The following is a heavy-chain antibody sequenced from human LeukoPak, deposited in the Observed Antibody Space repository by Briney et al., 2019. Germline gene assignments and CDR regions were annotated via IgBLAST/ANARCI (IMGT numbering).Heavy chain of an antibody. J-gene: IGHJ6*02. CDR3: AREPWELLGYYYYGMDV. CDR1: GVSISSYY. CDR2: IYTSGST. V-gene: IGHV4-4*07. D-gene: IGHD1-26*01. Sequence: SETLSLTCTVSGVSISSYYWSWIRQPAGKGLEWIGRIYTSGSTNYNPSLKSRVTMSVDTSKNQFSLKLSSVTAADTAVYYCAREPWELLGYYYYGMDVWGQGTTVTVSS.